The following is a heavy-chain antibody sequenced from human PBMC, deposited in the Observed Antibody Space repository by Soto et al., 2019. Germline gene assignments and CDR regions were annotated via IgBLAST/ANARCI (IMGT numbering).Heavy chain of an antibody. D-gene: IGHD2-21*01. CDR3: AKESGGERYAAYFDL. Sequence: QVQLVESGGAVVQPGTSLRLACAASGFTLSNIGMQWVRQAPGKGLGGVAVISAGGNTKYYADSVKGRFTICRDNSKNTLFLQMNSLRTEDTAVYYCAKESGGERYAAYFDLWGQGTLVTVSA. J-gene: IGHJ4*02. CDR1: GFTLSNIG. V-gene: IGHV3-30*18. CDR2: ISAGGNTK.